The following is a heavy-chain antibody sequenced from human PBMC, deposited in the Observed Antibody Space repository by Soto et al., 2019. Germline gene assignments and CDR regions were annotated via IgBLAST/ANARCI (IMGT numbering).Heavy chain of an antibody. D-gene: IGHD2-2*01. Sequence: QLQLQESGPGLVKPSETLSLTCTVSGGSISSSSYYWGWIRQPPGKGLAWIGSIYYSGRPYYNPSLKSRVTMSVDTSKTQFSLKLSSVTASDTAVYYCARHMGYCSSTSCLNWFDPWGQGTLVTVSS. J-gene: IGHJ5*02. CDR3: ARHMGYCSSTSCLNWFDP. CDR1: GGSISSSSYY. CDR2: IYYSGRP. V-gene: IGHV4-39*01.